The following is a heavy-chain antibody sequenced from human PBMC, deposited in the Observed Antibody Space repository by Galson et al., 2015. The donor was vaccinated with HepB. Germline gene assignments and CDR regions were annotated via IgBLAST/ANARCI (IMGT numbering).Heavy chain of an antibody. V-gene: IGHV3-7*03. J-gene: IGHJ4*02. D-gene: IGHD3-22*01. CDR3: ARGTTTFYYDSRGAPRFDY. CDR2: IKQDGSEK. Sequence: SLRLSCAASGFTFSRYWMSWVRQAPGKGLEWVANIKQDGSEKYYVDSVKGRFTISRDNAKSSLYLQMNSLRAEDTAVYYCARGTTTFYYDSRGAPRFDYWGQGTLVTVSS. CDR1: GFTFSRYW.